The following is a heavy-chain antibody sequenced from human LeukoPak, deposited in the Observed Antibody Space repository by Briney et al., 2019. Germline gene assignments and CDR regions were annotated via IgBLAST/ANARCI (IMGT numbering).Heavy chain of an antibody. J-gene: IGHJ4*02. CDR3: ASCSGGSCYPLY. V-gene: IGHV4-31*03. CDR2: IYYSGST. Sequence: SETLSLTCTVSGGSISSGGYYWSWIRQHPGKGLGWIGYIYYSGSTYYNPSLKSRVTISVDTSKNQFSLKLSSVTAADTAVYYCASCSGGSCYPLYWGQGTLVTVSS. D-gene: IGHD2-15*01. CDR1: GGSISSGGYY.